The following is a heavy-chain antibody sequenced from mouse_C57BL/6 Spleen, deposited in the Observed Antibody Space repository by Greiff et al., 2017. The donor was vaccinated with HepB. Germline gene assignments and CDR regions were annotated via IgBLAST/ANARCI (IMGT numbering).Heavy chain of an antibody. CDR2: ISSGSSTI. CDR1: GFTFSDYG. Sequence: QLVESGGGLVKPGGSLKLPCAASGFTFSDYGMHWVRPAPEKGLEWVAYISSGSSTIYYAVTVKGRFTISRDNAKNTLFLQMTSLRSEDTAMYYCAREDYYAMDYWGQGTSVTVSS. V-gene: IGHV5-17*01. CDR3: AREDYYAMDY. J-gene: IGHJ4*01.